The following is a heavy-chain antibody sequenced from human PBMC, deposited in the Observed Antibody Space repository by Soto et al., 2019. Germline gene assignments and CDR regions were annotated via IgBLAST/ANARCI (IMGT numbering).Heavy chain of an antibody. CDR1: GYTFTSYA. V-gene: IGHV7-4-1*01. J-gene: IGHJ5*02. CDR3: ARDYRDYDFWSGSWFDP. D-gene: IGHD3-3*01. Sequence: GASVKVSCKASGYTFTSYAMNWVRQAPGQGLEWMGWINTNTGNPTYAQGFTGRFVFSLDTSVSTAYLQICSLKAEDTAVYYCARDYRDYDFWSGSWFDPWGQGTLVTVSS. CDR2: INTNTGNP.